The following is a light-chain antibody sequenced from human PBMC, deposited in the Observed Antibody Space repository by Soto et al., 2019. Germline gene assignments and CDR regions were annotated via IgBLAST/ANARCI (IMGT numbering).Light chain of an antibody. V-gene: IGKV3-15*01. CDR1: QSVSSN. J-gene: IGKJ1*01. CDR2: GAS. Sequence: EIEMTQSPATLSVSPGERATLSCRASQSVSSNLAWYQQKPGQAPRLLIYGASTRATGIPARFSGSGSGTEFTLTISSLQSEDFAVYYCQQYNNWPLLTFGQGTKVDIK. CDR3: QQYNNWPLLT.